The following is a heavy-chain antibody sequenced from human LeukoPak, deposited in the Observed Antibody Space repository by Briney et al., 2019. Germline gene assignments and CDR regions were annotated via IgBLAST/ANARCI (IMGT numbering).Heavy chain of an antibody. CDR2: INPNSGGT. D-gene: IGHD2-2*01. CDR3: ARDLVVVPAAINWFDP. V-gene: IGHV1-2*02. Sequence: ASVKVSCKASGYTFTGCYMHWVRQAPGQGLEWMGWINPNSGGTNYAQKFQGRVTMTRDTPISTAYMELSRLRSDDTAVYYCARDLVVVPAAINWFDPWGQGTLVTVSS. J-gene: IGHJ5*02. CDR1: GYTFTGCY.